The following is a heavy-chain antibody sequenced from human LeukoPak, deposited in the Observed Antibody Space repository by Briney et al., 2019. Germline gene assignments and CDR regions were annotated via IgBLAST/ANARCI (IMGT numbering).Heavy chain of an antibody. V-gene: IGHV3-53*01. D-gene: IGHD6-19*01. CDR3: ARDRSGHQYYFDY. CDR2: IYSGGGT. Sequence: GGSLRLSCAASGFTVSSNYMSWVRQAPGKGLEWVSVIYSGGGTYYADSVKGRFTISRDNAKNSLYLQMNSLRAEDTAVYYCARDRSGHQYYFDYWGQGTLVTVSS. CDR1: GFTVSSNY. J-gene: IGHJ4*02.